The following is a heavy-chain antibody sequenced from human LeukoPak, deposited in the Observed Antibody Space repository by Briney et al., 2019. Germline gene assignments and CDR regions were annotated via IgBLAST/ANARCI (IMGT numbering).Heavy chain of an antibody. D-gene: IGHD1-26*01. V-gene: IGHV4-59*01. CDR3: ARGGASSIPLDY. CDR1: GGSISSYY. J-gene: IGHJ4*02. Sequence: SETLSLTCTVSGGSISSYYWSWIRQPPGKGPEWIGHISNSGSTYYSPSLSSRVTISLDTSKNQFSLKLRSVTAADTAVYYCARGGASSIPLDYWGRGTLVTVSS. CDR2: ISNSGST.